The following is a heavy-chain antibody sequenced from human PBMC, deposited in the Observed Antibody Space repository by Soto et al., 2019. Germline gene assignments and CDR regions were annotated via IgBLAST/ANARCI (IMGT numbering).Heavy chain of an antibody. D-gene: IGHD3-16*01. CDR1: GGTFSSYA. V-gene: IGHV1-69*01. CDR3: ARAIDYPVFMDLSAPFDY. CDR2: IIPIFGTA. Sequence: QVQLVQSGAEVKKPVSSVKVSCKASGGTFSSYAISWVRQAPGQGLEWMGGIIPIFGTANYAQKFQGRVTITADESTSTAYMELSSLRSEDTAVYYCARAIDYPVFMDLSAPFDYWGQGTLVTVSS. J-gene: IGHJ4*02.